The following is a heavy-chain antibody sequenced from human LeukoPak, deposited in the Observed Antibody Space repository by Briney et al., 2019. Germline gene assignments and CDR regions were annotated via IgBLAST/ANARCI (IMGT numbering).Heavy chain of an antibody. CDR1: GFTVSSNY. CDR2: IYSGGST. D-gene: IGHD6-19*01. Sequence: GGSLRLSCAASGFTVSSNYMSWVRQAPGKGLEWVSVIYSGGSTYYADSVKGRFTISRDNSKNTLYLQMNSLRAEDTAVYYCARDSRIAVAGLPPAVEDVWGKGTTVTVSS. V-gene: IGHV3-66*01. CDR3: ARDSRIAVAGLPPAVEDV. J-gene: IGHJ6*04.